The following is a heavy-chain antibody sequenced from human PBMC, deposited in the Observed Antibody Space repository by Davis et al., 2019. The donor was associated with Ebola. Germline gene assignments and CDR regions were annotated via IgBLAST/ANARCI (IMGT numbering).Heavy chain of an antibody. CDR2: IDPSDSYT. J-gene: IGHJ6*02. CDR1: GYSFTSYW. CDR3: ASQTYYYYDMDV. Sequence: GESLKISCTGSGYSFTSYWISWVRQLPGKGLEWMGRIDPSDSYTNYSPSFQGHVTISADKSISTAYLQWSSLKASDTAMYYCASQTYYYYDMDVWGQGTTVTVSS. V-gene: IGHV5-10-1*01.